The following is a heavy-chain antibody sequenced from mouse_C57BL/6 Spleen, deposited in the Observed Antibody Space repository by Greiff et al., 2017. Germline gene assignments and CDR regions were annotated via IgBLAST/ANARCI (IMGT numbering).Heavy chain of an antibody. CDR2: IYPGDGDT. CDR1: GYAFSSYW. Sequence: VQLQQSGAELVKPGASVKISCKASGYAFSSYWMNWVKQRPGKGLEWIGQIYPGDGDTNYNGKFKGKATLTADKSSSTAYMQLSSLTSEDSAVYFCARARSNYDWFAYWGQGTLVTVSA. D-gene: IGHD2-5*01. CDR3: ARARSNYDWFAY. J-gene: IGHJ3*01. V-gene: IGHV1-80*01.